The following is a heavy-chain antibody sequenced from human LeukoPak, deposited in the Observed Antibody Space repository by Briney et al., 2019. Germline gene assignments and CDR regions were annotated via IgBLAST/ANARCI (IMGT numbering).Heavy chain of an antibody. J-gene: IGHJ4*02. Sequence: ASVKVSCKASGGTFSSYAISWVRQAPGQGLEWMGWINPNSGGTNYAQKFQGRVTMTRDTSISTAYMELSRLRSDDTAVYYCARGGRLDYWGQGTLVTVSS. CDR3: ARGGRLDY. D-gene: IGHD3-16*01. V-gene: IGHV1-2*02. CDR2: INPNSGGT. CDR1: GGTFSSYA.